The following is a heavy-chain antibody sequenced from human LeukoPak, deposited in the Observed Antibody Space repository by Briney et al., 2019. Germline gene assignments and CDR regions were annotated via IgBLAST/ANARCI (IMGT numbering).Heavy chain of an antibody. J-gene: IGHJ4*02. CDR3: ARDRWLQSQRYFDY. Sequence: GGSLRLSCAASGFTFSSYSMNWVRQAPGKGLEWVSSISTSSSYVYYADSVKGRFTISRDNAKNSLYVQMDSLRAEDTAVYYCARDRWLQSQRYFDYWGQGILVTVSS. CDR2: ISTSSSYV. V-gene: IGHV3-21*01. CDR1: GFTFSSYS. D-gene: IGHD5-24*01.